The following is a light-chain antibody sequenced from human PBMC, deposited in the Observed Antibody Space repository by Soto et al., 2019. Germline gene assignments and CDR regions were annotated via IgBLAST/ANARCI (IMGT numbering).Light chain of an antibody. Sequence: EIVMMQSPATLSVSPGERATLSCRASQSVSSNLAWYQQKPGQAPRLLIYGASTRATGIPARFSGSGSGTEFTLTISSLQSEDFAVYYCQQYNNWPPPVTFGQGTKLEIK. CDR1: QSVSSN. V-gene: IGKV3-15*01. CDR3: QQYNNWPPPVT. J-gene: IGKJ2*01. CDR2: GAS.